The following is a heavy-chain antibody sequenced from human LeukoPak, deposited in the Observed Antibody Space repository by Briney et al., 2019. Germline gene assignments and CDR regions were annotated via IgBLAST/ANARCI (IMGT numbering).Heavy chain of an antibody. D-gene: IGHD4-23*01. V-gene: IGHV1-2*02. CDR2: INPNSGGT. CDR1: GYTFTGYY. Sequence: ASVKVSCKASGYTFTGYYMHWVRQAPGQGLEWMGWINPNSGGTNYAQKFQGRVTMTRDTSISTAYMELSRLRSDDTAVYYCARDPTVVTHYYYYMDVWGKGTTVTVSS. CDR3: ARDPTVVTHYYYYMDV. J-gene: IGHJ6*03.